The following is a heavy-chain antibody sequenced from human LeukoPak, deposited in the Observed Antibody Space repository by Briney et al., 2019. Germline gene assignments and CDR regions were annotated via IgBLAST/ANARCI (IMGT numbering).Heavy chain of an antibody. D-gene: IGHD4-23*01. CDR3: AKRRWADAFDI. J-gene: IGHJ3*02. Sequence: GESLKISCKGFGYSFTTYWIAWVRQMPGKGLEWMGIIYPGDSDTTYSPSFQGQVTISADKSISTAYLQWNSLKASDTAMYYCAKRRWADAFDIWGQGTMVTVSS. CDR2: IYPGDSDT. V-gene: IGHV5-51*01. CDR1: GYSFTTYW.